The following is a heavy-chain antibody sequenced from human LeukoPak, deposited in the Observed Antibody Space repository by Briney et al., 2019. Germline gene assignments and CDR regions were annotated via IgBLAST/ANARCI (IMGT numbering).Heavy chain of an antibody. J-gene: IGHJ4*02. CDR2: TYHSGST. V-gene: IGHV4-59*12. CDR1: GVSISSYY. CDR3: ARGRREYSSGWSFDY. Sequence: ASETLSLTCTVSGVSISSYYWTWIRQPPGKGLEWIGYTYHSGSTNYNPSLKSRVTISVDTSKNQFSLKLSSVTAADTAVYYCARGRREYSSGWSFDYWGQGTLVTVSS. D-gene: IGHD6-19*01.